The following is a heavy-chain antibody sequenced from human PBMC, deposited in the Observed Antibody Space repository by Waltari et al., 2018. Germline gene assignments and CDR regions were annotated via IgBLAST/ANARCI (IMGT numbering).Heavy chain of an antibody. CDR1: GGSISSGGYY. J-gene: IGHJ4*02. CDR2: IYYSGST. V-gene: IGHV4-31*03. CDR3: ARAAYAAAWSVDY. Sequence: QVQLQESGPGLVKPSQTLSLTCTVSGGSISSGGYYWSWIRQHPGKGLEWIGYIYYSGSTYYNPALKSRVTRSVDTSKNQFSLKLSSVTAADTAVYYCARAAYAAAWSVDYWGQGTLVTVSS. D-gene: IGHD6-13*01.